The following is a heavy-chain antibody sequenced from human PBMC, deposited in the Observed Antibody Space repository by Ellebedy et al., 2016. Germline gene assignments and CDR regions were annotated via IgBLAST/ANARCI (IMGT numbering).Heavy chain of an antibody. CDR1: GDSVSSRAYY. J-gene: IGHJ6*02. D-gene: IGHD3-16*01. CDR3: ARVRGDYFSYYGLDV. CDR2: VFHSGNT. V-gene: IGHV4-61*08. Sequence: SETLSLTCTVSGDSVSSRAYYWGWIRQPPGKELEWIGYVFHSGNTNYNPSLRGRVTVSLATSKNQFSLTMRSMSAADTAVYYCARVRGDYFSYYGLDVWGQGTTVIVSS.